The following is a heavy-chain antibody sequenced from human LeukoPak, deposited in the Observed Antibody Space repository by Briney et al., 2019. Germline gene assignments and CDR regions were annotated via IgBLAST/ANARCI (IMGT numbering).Heavy chain of an antibody. CDR2: ISSSSSYT. D-gene: IGHD2-15*01. Sequence: GGSLRLSCAASGFTFSDYYMSWIRQAPGKGLEWVSYISSSSSYTNYADSVKGRFTISRDNAKNSLYLQMNSLRAEDTAVYYCARDSQNLGGSTWPDYWGQGTLVTVSS. CDR3: ARDSQNLGGSTWPDY. J-gene: IGHJ4*02. V-gene: IGHV3-11*05. CDR1: GFTFSDYY.